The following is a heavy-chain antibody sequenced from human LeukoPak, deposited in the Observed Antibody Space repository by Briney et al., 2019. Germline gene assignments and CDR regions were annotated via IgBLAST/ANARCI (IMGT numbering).Heavy chain of an antibody. D-gene: IGHD3-22*01. CDR1: GYTFTSYY. J-gene: IGHJ4*02. Sequence: ASLKVSCKASGYTFTSYYMHWVRPTPGQGLEWMGIINPSGGSTSYAQKFQGRVTMTRDMSTSTVYMELSSLRSEDAAVYYCAREGSGYSGFDYWGQGTLVTVSS. CDR2: INPSGGST. V-gene: IGHV1-46*01. CDR3: AREGSGYSGFDY.